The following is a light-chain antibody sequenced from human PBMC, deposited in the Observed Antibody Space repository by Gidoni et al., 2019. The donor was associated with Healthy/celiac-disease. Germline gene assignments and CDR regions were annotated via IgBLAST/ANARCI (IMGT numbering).Light chain of an antibody. CDR3: QQYYSTPTWT. J-gene: IGKJ1*01. CDR1: QSVLYSPNNKNY. V-gene: IGKV4-1*01. Sequence: DLVMTQSPDSLAVSLGERATINCKSSQSVLYSPNNKNYLAWYQQKPGQPPKLLIYWASTRESGVPDRFSDSGSGTDFTRTISSLQAEDVAVYYCQQYYSTPTWTFGQGTKVEIK. CDR2: WAS.